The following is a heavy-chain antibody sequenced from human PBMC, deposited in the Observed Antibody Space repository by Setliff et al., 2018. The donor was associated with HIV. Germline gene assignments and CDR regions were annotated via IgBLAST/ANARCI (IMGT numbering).Heavy chain of an antibody. Sequence: GGSLRLSCTASGFTFSDYYMSWIRQSPGKGREWISYISSSGTTIYYADSVKGRFTISRDNAKNSLYLEMNSLRAEETAVYYCARDLRSSHGSPNYFDYWGRGALVTVSS. V-gene: IGHV3-11*04. J-gene: IGHJ4*02. CDR3: ARDLRSSHGSPNYFDY. CDR2: ISSSGTTI. CDR1: GFTFSDYY. D-gene: IGHD2-15*01.